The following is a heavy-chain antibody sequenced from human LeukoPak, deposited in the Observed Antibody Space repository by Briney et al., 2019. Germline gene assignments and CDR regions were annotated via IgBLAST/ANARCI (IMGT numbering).Heavy chain of an antibody. CDR1: GFTFDDYA. CDR2: ISWNSGSI. V-gene: IGHV3-9*03. CDR3: AKGGLYSSSWYEDWFDP. Sequence: PGGSLRLSCAASGFTFDDYAMDWVRQAPGKGLEWVSGISWNSGSIGYADSVKGRFTISRDNAKNSLYLQMNSLRAEDMALYYCAKGGLYSSSWYEDWFDPWGQGTLVTVSS. J-gene: IGHJ5*02. D-gene: IGHD6-13*01.